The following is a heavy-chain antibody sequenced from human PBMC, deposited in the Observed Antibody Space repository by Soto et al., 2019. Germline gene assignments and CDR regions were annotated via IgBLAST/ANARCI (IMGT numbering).Heavy chain of an antibody. D-gene: IGHD3-3*01. CDR1: GYTFTSYD. Sequence: ASVKVSCKASGYTFTSYDINWVRQATGQGLEWMGWMNPNSGNTGYAQKFQGRVTMTRNTSISTAYMELSSLRSEDTAVYYCARARYDFWSGYLKAFDIWGQGTMVTVSS. CDR3: ARARYDFWSGYLKAFDI. V-gene: IGHV1-8*01. CDR2: MNPNSGNT. J-gene: IGHJ3*02.